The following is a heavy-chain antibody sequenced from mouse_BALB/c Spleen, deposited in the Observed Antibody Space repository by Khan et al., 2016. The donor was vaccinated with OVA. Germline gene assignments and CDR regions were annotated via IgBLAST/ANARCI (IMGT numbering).Heavy chain of an antibody. CDR1: GYAFTNYL. Sequence: QVQLQQSGAELVRPGTSVKVSRKASGYAFTNYLIEWVKQRPGQGLEWIGVINPGSGGTNYNEKFKDKAKLTADKSSSTAYMQLSSLTSDDSAVYFCSRSGYGFGAYWGPGTLVTVSA. D-gene: IGHD3-2*02. CDR3: SRSGYGFGAY. V-gene: IGHV1-54*01. CDR2: INPGSGGT. J-gene: IGHJ3*01.